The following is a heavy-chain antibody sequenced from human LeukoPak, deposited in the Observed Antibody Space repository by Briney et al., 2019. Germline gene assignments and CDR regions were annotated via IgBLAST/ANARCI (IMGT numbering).Heavy chain of an antibody. CDR3: ARDIAVAGNDY. CDR1: GYACTGYY. J-gene: IGHJ4*02. CDR2: INPNSGGT. V-gene: IGHV1-2*06. D-gene: IGHD6-19*01. Sequence: ASVKVSCKASGYACTGYYMHWVRQAPGQGLEWMGRINPNSGGTNYAQKFQGRVTMTRDTSISTAYMELSRLRSDDTAVYYCARDIAVAGNDYWGQGTLVTVSS.